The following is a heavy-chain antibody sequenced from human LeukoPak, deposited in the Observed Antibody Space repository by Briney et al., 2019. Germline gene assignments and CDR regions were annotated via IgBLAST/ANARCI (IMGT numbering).Heavy chain of an antibody. V-gene: IGHV3-23*01. Sequence: GGSLRLSCAASGFTFSSYAMSWVRQAPGKGLEWVSAISGSGGSTYYADSVKGRFTIPRDNSKNTLYLQMNSLGTEDTAAYYCAKGSYYDSSGSFYFDYWGQGTLVTVSS. CDR3: AKGSYYDSSGSFYFDY. CDR2: ISGSGGST. D-gene: IGHD3-22*01. CDR1: GFTFSSYA. J-gene: IGHJ4*02.